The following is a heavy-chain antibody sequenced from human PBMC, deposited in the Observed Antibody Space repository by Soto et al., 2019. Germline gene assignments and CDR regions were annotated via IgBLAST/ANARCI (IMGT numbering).Heavy chain of an antibody. J-gene: IGHJ6*02. D-gene: IGHD3-10*01. V-gene: IGHV1-69*06. CDR1: GGTFSSYA. Sequence: ASVKVSCKASGGTFSSYAISWVRQAPGQGLEWMGGIIPIFGTANYAQKFQGRVTITADKSTSTAYMELSNLRSEDTAVYYCARKSGRYYYYGMDVWGQGTTVTVSS. CDR3: ARKSGRYYYYGMDV. CDR2: IIPIFGTA.